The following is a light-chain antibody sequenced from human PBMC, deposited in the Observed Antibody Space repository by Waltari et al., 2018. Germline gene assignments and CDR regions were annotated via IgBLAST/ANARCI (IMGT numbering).Light chain of an antibody. J-gene: IGLJ2*01. CDR2: RNN. V-gene: IGLV1-47*01. CDR3: AAWDDSLRAVV. Sequence: QSVLTQPPSASGTPGQRVIISCSGSNSNIGTTYVYWYQPLPGTAPKVLIYRNNQRPSRVPDRFSGSKSGTSASLAISGLRSEDEADYYCAAWDDSLRAVVFGGGTKLCVL. CDR1: NSNIGTTY.